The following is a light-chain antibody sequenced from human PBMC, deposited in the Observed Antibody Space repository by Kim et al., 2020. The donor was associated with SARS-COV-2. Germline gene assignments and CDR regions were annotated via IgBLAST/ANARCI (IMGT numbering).Light chain of an antibody. CDR1: STDVV. CDR3: CSFAGGWV. V-gene: IGLV2-11*01. Sequence: RSVAGAPGQSGTISCTGTSTDVVSWYQQHPGKAPKLMIYAVSQRPSGVPDRFSGSKSDNTASLTISGLQAEDEANYYCCSFAGGWVFGGGTQLTVL. CDR2: AVS. J-gene: IGLJ3*02.